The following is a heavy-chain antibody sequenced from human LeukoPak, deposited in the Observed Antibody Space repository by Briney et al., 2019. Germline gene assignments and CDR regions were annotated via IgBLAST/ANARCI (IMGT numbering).Heavy chain of an antibody. D-gene: IGHD4-23*01. CDR3: ARRSDYGGNGNYFDY. Sequence: GGSLRLSCAASGFTFSIYGMSWVRQAPAKGLEWVSTISGRDSNTYYADSVEGRFIISRDNSRNTLYLQMNGLRAEDTAVYYCARRSDYGGNGNYFDYWGQGTPVTVSS. V-gene: IGHV3-23*01. CDR1: GFTFSIYG. J-gene: IGHJ4*02. CDR2: ISGRDSNT.